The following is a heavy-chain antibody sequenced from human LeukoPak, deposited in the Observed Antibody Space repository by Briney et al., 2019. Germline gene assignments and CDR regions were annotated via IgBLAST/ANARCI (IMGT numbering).Heavy chain of an antibody. CDR3: ARDFGWLSGFDY. D-gene: IGHD3-9*01. J-gene: IGHJ4*02. CDR1: GFTFSSYV. CDR2: ISFDGSNK. Sequence: GGSLRLSCAASGFTFSSYVMHWVRQAPGEGLEWVAVISFDGSNKYYGDSLEGRFTISRDNSKNTLYLQMNSLRGEDMAIYYCARDFGWLSGFDYWGQGTLVTVSS. V-gene: IGHV3-30-3*01.